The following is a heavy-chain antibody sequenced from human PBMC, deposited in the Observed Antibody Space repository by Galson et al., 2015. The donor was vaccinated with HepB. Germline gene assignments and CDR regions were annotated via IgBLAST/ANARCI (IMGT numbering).Heavy chain of an antibody. CDR3: AREGIEAAAGTEYNWFDP. CDR1: GYTFTSYD. CDR2: MNPNSGNT. J-gene: IGHJ5*02. D-gene: IGHD6-13*01. Sequence: SVKVSCKASGYTFTSYDINWVRQATGQGLEWMGWMNPNSGNTGYAQKFQGRVTMTRNTSISTAYMELSSLRSEDTAVYYCAREGIEAAAGTEYNWFDPWGQGTLVTVSS. V-gene: IGHV1-8*01.